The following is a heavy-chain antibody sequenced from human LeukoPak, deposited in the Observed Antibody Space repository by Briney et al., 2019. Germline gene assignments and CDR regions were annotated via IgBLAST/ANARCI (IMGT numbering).Heavy chain of an antibody. J-gene: IGHJ5*02. Sequence: GGSLRLSCAASGFTFSSYAMSWVRQAPGKGLEWVSAISGSGGSTYYADSVKGRFTISRDNSKNTLYLQMNSLKTEDTAVYYCTTDSIGGNQNGYWFGELLPFDPWGQGTLVTVSS. D-gene: IGHD3-10*01. CDR2: ISGSGGST. CDR1: GFTFSSYA. CDR3: TTDSIGGNQNGYWFGELLPFDP. V-gene: IGHV3-23*01.